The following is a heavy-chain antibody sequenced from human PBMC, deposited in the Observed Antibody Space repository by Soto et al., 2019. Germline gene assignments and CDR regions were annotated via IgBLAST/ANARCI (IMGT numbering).Heavy chain of an antibody. D-gene: IGHD6-13*01. J-gene: IGHJ4*02. Sequence: ASVKVSCKASGYTFTRHYIHWVRQAPGQGLEWMGIINPSGGDTSYTVNFQGRVTMTRDTSTNTVYMEVGSLRSEDTAVYYCARENYSTTWALDYWGQGTLVTVS. CDR1: GYTFTRHY. CDR2: INPSGGDT. V-gene: IGHV1-46*01. CDR3: ARENYSTTWALDY.